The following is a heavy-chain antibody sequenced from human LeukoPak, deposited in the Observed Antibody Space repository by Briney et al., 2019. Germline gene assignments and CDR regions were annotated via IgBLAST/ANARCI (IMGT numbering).Heavy chain of an antibody. D-gene: IGHD3-3*01. CDR1: GGSFSGYY. J-gene: IGHJ3*02. V-gene: IGHV4-34*01. CDR2: INHSGST. CDR3: ARATQFLEWLHDAFDI. Sequence: SETLSLTCAVYGGSFSGYYWSWIRQPPGKGLEWIGEINHSGSTNYNPSLKSRVTISVGTSKNQFSLKLSSVTAADTAVYYCARATQFLEWLHDAFDIWGQGTMVTVSS.